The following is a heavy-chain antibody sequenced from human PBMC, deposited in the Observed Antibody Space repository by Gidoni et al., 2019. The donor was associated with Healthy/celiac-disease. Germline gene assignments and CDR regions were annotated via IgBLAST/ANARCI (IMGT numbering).Heavy chain of an antibody. CDR1: GFTFSSYS. D-gene: IGHD3-16*01. CDR2: ISSSSSYI. CDR3: ARDWLGYGMDV. Sequence: EVQLVESGGGLVKPGGSLRLSCAASGFTFSSYSMNWVRQAPGKGLEWVSSISSSSSYIYYADAVKGRFTISRDNAKNSLYLQMNSLRAEDTAVYYCARDWLGYGMDVWGQGTTVTVSS. V-gene: IGHV3-21*01. J-gene: IGHJ6*02.